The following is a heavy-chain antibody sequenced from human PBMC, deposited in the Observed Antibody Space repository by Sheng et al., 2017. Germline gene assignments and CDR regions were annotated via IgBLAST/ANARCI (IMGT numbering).Heavy chain of an antibody. CDR3: ARGFDGSGSPFGY. J-gene: IGHJ4*02. CDR1: GGSFSGYY. D-gene: IGHD3-10*01. V-gene: IGHV4-34*01. Sequence: QVQLQQWGAGLLKPSETLSLTCAVYGGSFSGYYWSWIRQPPGKGLEWIGEINHSGSTNYNPSLKSRVTISVDTSKNQFSLKLSSVTAADTAVYYCARGFDGSGSPFGYWGQGTLVTVSS. CDR2: INHSGST.